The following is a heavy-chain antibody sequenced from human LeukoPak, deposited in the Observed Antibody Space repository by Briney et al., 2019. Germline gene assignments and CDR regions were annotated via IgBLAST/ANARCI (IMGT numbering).Heavy chain of an antibody. CDR2: INHSGST. J-gene: IGHJ4*02. Sequence: PSETLSLTCAVYGGSFSGYYWSWIRQPPGKGLEWIGEINHSGSTNYNPSLKSRVTISVDTSKNQFSLKLSSVTAADTAVYYCARVPIYGGNSDYWGQGTLVTVSS. CDR1: GGSFSGYY. CDR3: ARVPIYGGNSDY. V-gene: IGHV4-34*01. D-gene: IGHD4-17*01.